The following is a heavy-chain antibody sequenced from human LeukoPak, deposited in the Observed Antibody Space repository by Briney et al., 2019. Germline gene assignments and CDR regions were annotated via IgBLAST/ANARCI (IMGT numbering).Heavy chain of an antibody. J-gene: IGHJ4*02. Sequence: GASVKVSCKASENTFTNYYMHWVRQAPGQGLEWLGIVNPNGGRTAYAQNFQGRVTMTRNTSISTAYMELSSLRSEDTAVYYCARGTTVTDFDYWGQGTLVTVSS. CDR2: VNPNGGRT. CDR3: ARGTTVTDFDY. V-gene: IGHV1-46*01. CDR1: ENTFTNYY. D-gene: IGHD4-17*01.